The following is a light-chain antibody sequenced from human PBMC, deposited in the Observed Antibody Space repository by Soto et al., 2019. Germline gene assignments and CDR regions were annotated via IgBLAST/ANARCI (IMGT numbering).Light chain of an antibody. CDR2: DVS. V-gene: IGLV2-14*03. Sequence: LAQPASVSGSPGQSFTIPCTGSSSDVGAHHSVSWYQQHPGKAPKLIIFDVSNRPSGVSNRFSGSKSGNTASLTISGLQPEDEADYYCSSFTDTGTVMFGGGTRSPS. CDR3: SSFTDTGTVM. CDR1: SSDVGAHHS. J-gene: IGLJ3*02.